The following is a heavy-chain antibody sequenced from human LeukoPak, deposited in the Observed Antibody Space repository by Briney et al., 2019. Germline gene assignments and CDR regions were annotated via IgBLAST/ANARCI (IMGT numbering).Heavy chain of an antibody. V-gene: IGHV1-18*01. CDR1: GYTFTSYG. Sequence: ASVKVSCKASGYTFTSYGISWVRQAPGQGLEWMGWISAYNGNTNYAQKLQGRVTMTTDTSTSTAYMELSSLRSEDTAVYYCARGKRIAVAGTISYYFDYWGQGTLVTVSS. CDR2: ISAYNGNT. J-gene: IGHJ4*02. D-gene: IGHD6-19*01. CDR3: ARGKRIAVAGTISYYFDY.